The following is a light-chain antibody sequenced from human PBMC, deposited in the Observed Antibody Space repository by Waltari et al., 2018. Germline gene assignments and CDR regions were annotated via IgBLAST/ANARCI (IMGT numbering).Light chain of an antibody. CDR2: GAS. CDR1: QGVSSH. CDR3: QHYFNWPRT. Sequence: EIVITQSPAILSVSPGERATLSCRASQGVSSHLAWYQQKPGQAPRLLSHGASTRATCVPVRFSGSGSGTEFTLTISSLQSEDFAAYYCQHYFNWPRTFGQGTKVEVK. J-gene: IGKJ1*01. V-gene: IGKV3-15*01.